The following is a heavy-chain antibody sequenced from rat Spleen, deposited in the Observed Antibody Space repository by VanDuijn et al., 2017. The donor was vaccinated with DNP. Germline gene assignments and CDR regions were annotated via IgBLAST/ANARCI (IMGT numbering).Heavy chain of an antibody. V-gene: IGHV5-25*01. D-gene: IGHD1-12*02. CDR3: ARPNYYAGSYPHY. CDR2: ITSGTGTT. CDR1: GFTFSDYY. J-gene: IGHJ2*01. Sequence: EVQLVESGGGLVQPGRSLKLSCAASGFTFSDYYMAWVRQAPGKGLEWIASITSGTGTTSYADAVKGRFMISRDDTKNTLSLQMDSLRSEDTATYYCARPNYYAGSYPHYWGQGVMVTVSS.